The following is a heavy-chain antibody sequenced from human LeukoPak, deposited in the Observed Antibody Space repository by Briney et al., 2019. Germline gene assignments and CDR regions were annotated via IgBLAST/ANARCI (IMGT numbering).Heavy chain of an antibody. D-gene: IGHD6-19*01. CDR1: GGIISGYY. CDR3: TRRVAVTGTPTANVDY. CDR2: IYYSENT. J-gene: IGHJ4*02. Sequence: PSETLSLTCTVAGGIISGYYWSWIRQPPGKELEWIGYIYYSENTNYNPSLKSRVTISLDTSKNQFSLKLNSVTTADTAVYFCTRRVAVTGTPTANVDYWGQGILVTVSS. V-gene: IGHV4-59*08.